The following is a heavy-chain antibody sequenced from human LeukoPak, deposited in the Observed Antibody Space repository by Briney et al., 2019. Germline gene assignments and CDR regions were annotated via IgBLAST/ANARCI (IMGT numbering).Heavy chain of an antibody. V-gene: IGHV4-4*07. CDR1: GGSISSYY. D-gene: IGHD3-10*01. CDR2: IYTSGST. Sequence: SETLSLTCTVSGGSISSYYWSWIRQPAGKGLEWIVRIYTSGSTNYNPSLKSRVTISVDTSKNQFSLKLSSVTAADTAVYYCARRSVWFGELSFDYWGQGTLVTVSS. J-gene: IGHJ4*02. CDR3: ARRSVWFGELSFDY.